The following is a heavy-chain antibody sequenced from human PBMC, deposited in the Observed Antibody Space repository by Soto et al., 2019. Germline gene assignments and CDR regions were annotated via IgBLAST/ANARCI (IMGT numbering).Heavy chain of an antibody. CDR1: GGSISSGGYS. V-gene: IGHV4-30-2*01. Sequence: SETLSLTCAVSGGSISSGGYSWSWIRQPPGKGLEWIGYIYHSGSTYYNPSLKSRVTISVDRSKNQFSLKLSSVTAADTAVYYCARYYYGSGSYYNNWFDPWGQGTLVTVS. J-gene: IGHJ5*02. CDR3: ARYYYGSGSYYNNWFDP. CDR2: IYHSGST. D-gene: IGHD3-10*01.